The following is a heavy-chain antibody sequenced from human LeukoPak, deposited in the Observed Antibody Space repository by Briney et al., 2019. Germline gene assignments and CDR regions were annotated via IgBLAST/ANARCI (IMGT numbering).Heavy chain of an antibody. D-gene: IGHD3/OR15-3a*01. CDR3: ARDGMTGYYTDY. J-gene: IGHJ4*02. Sequence: GGSLRLSCAASGFTFSSYAMHWVRQAPGKGLEWVAVISYDGSNKYYADSVKGRFTISRDNSKNTLYLQMNSLRAEDTAVYYCARDGMTGYYTDYWGQGTLVTVSS. CDR2: ISYDGSNK. CDR1: GFTFSSYA. V-gene: IGHV3-30-3*01.